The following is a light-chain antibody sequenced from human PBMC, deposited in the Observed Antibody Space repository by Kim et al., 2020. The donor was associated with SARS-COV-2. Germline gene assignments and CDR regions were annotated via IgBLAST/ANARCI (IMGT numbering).Light chain of an antibody. V-gene: IGLV3-21*04. CDR1: NIGTKS. CDR2: YDR. CDR3: QLWDSSSNHLV. Sequence: SYELTQPPSVSVAPGQTARITCEKNNIGTKSVHWYQQRPGQAPALVIYYDRDRASGIPERFSGSNSGDMATLLISRVEAGDEADYYCQLWDSSSNHLVFGGGTQLTVL. J-gene: IGLJ3*02.